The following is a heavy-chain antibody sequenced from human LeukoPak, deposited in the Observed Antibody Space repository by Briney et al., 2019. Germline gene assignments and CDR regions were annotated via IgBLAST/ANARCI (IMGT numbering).Heavy chain of an antibody. CDR1: GFAFSTYA. CDR2: ISGSGDST. V-gene: IGHV3-23*01. D-gene: IGHD6-13*01. Sequence: GGSLRLSCAASGFAFSTYAMSWVRQAHGKGLEWVSGISGSGDSTNYADSAKGRFTISRDNSRNTLYLQMNSLRAEDTAVYYCAKGASPGIAAAGAGFLFDYWGQGTLVTVSS. CDR3: AKGASPGIAAAGAGFLFDY. J-gene: IGHJ4*02.